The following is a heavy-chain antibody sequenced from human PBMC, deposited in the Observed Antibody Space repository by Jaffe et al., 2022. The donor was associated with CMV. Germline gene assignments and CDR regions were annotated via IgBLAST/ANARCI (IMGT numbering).Heavy chain of an antibody. CDR1: GYTFTGYY. CDR3: ARDRQWLPGDYYYYGMDV. Sequence: QVQLVQSGAEVKKPGASVKVSCKASGYTFTGYYMHWVRQAPGQGLEWMGWINPNSGGTNYAQKFQGRVTMTRDTSISTAYMELSRLRSDDTAVYYCARDRQWLPGDYYYYGMDVWGQGTTVTVSS. J-gene: IGHJ6*02. CDR2: INPNSGGT. V-gene: IGHV1-2*02. D-gene: IGHD6-19*01.